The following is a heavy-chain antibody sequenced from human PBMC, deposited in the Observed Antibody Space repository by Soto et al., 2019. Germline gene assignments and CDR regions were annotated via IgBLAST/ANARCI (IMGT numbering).Heavy chain of an antibody. D-gene: IGHD3-9*01. CDR3: AKDILRDQLDWGMDV. V-gene: IGHV3-30*18. CDR1: GFIFSGYG. Sequence: QVQLVESGGGVVQPGGSLRLSCSGSGFIFSGYGMHWVRQPPGKGLEWVAVISYDGRRKYYEDSVKGRFTVSRDNSQNTVYLEMNSLRVEDSAIYYCAKDILRDQLDWGMDVWGHGTTVTVSS. J-gene: IGHJ6*02. CDR2: ISYDGRRK.